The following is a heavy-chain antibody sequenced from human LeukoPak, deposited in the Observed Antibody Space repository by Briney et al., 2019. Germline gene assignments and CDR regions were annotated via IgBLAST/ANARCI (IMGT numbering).Heavy chain of an antibody. CDR2: IKEDGSEK. Sequence: GGTLRLSCAASGFTFSAYWMRWVRQAPGKGLEWVASIKEDGSEKYYVDSVKGRFTISRDNAKNSLYLQMNSLRAEDTAVYYCARLTLSANDWCYDYWGQGTLVTVSS. CDR1: GFTFSAYW. J-gene: IGHJ4*02. CDR3: ARLTLSANDWCYDY. D-gene: IGHD5-12*01. V-gene: IGHV3-7*01.